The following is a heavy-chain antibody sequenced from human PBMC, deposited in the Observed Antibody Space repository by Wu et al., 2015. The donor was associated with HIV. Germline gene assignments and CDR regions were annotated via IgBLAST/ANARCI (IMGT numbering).Heavy chain of an antibody. CDR3: ATESPSNSGSYLVTDAFDI. CDR2: FDPEDGET. Sequence: QVQLVQSGAEVKKPGASVKVSCKVSGYTLTELSMHWVRQAPGKGLEWMGGFDPEDGETIYAQKFQGRVTMTEDTSTDTAYMELSSLRSEDTAVYYCATESPSNSGSYLVTDAFDIWGQGTMVTVSS. D-gene: IGHD1-26*01. J-gene: IGHJ3*02. CDR1: GYTLTELS. V-gene: IGHV1-24*01.